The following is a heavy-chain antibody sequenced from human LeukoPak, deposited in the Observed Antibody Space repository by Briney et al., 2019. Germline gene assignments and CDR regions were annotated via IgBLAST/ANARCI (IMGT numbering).Heavy chain of an antibody. V-gene: IGHV3-21*05. Sequence: GGSLRLSCAASGFTFSSYAMSWVRQAPGKGLEWVSYISSSSSYTNYADSVKGRFTISRDNAKNSLYLQMNSLRAEDTAVYYCARPKERWLQFPDYWGQGTLVTVSS. CDR1: GFTFSSYA. CDR3: ARPKERWLQFPDY. CDR2: ISSSSSYT. D-gene: IGHD5-24*01. J-gene: IGHJ4*02.